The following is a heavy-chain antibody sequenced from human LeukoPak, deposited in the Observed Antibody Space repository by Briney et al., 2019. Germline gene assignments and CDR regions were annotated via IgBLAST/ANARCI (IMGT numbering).Heavy chain of an antibody. CDR1: GYTFTGYY. V-gene: IGHV1-18*04. CDR2: ISAYNGNT. D-gene: IGHD3-22*01. J-gene: IGHJ4*02. Sequence: GASVKVSCKASGYTFTGYYMHWVRQAPGQGLEWMGWISAYNGNTNYAQKLQGRVTMTTDTSTSTASMELRSLRSEDTAVYYCARKNYYDSSGYYSPVFDYWGQGTLVTVSS. CDR3: ARKNYYDSSGYYSPVFDY.